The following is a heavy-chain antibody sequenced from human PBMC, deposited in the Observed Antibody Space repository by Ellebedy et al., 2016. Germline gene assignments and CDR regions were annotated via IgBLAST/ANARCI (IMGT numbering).Heavy chain of an antibody. CDR1: GGSLSGYY. J-gene: IGHJ4*02. D-gene: IGHD6-6*01. V-gene: IGHV4-34*01. CDR3: ARRSREQLVGYFDY. Sequence: SETLSLXXAVYGGSLSGYYWSWIRQPPGKGLEWIGEINHSGSTNYNPSLKSRVTISVDTSKNQFSLKLSSVTAADTAVYYCARRSREQLVGYFDYWGQGTLVTVSS. CDR2: INHSGST.